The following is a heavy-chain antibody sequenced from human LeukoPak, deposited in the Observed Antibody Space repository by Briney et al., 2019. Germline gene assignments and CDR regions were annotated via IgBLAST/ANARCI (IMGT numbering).Heavy chain of an antibody. V-gene: IGHV3-74*01. CDR1: GFTFSSYW. J-gene: IGHJ4*02. Sequence: PGGSLRLSCAASGFTFSSYWMHWVRQAPGKGLVWVPRINSDGSSTRDADSVKGRFTISRDNAKNTLYLQMNSLRAEDTAVYYCARAKGAAGFDYWGQGTLVTVSS. CDR2: INSDGSST. D-gene: IGHD6-13*01. CDR3: ARAKGAAGFDY.